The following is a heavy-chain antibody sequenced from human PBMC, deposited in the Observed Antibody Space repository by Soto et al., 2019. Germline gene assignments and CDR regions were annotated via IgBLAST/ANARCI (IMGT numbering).Heavy chain of an antibody. CDR3: AKGDLDTSMAMAFDN. Sequence: QVQLVESGGGVVQPGRSLRLSCAASGFTFRSYGLHWVRQAPGKGLEWVAVISYDGSKTYYTDSVKGRFTIYRDNFKNTLYLQMDSLRTEDTGVYYCAKGDLDTSMAMAFDNWGQGTLVTVSS. CDR2: ISYDGSKT. CDR1: GFTFRSYG. J-gene: IGHJ4*02. V-gene: IGHV3-30*18. D-gene: IGHD5-18*01.